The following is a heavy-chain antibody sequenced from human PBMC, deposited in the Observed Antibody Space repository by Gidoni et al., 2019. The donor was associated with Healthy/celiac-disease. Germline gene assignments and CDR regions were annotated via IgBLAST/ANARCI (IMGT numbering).Heavy chain of an antibody. CDR2: IYYSGST. V-gene: IGHV4-30-4*01. Sequence: QVQLQESGPGLVKPSQTLSLTCTVSGCSISSGDYYWSWIRQPPGKGLEWIGYIYYSGSTYYNPSLKSRVTISVDTSKNQFSLKLSSVTAADTAVYYCASAIVVVPAAFDYWGQGTLVTVSS. CDR3: ASAIVVVPAAFDY. D-gene: IGHD2-2*01. J-gene: IGHJ4*02. CDR1: GCSISSGDYY.